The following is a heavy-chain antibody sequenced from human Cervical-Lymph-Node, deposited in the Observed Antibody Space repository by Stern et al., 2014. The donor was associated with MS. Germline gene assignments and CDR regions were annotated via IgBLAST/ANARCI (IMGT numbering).Heavy chain of an antibody. CDR1: GGPFSNSA. V-gene: IGHV1-69*01. CDR3: ARSAGYYSAMDV. J-gene: IGHJ6*02. CDR2: IIPIFGTA. D-gene: IGHD3-3*01. Sequence: VQLGESGAEVKKPGSSVKVSCKTSGGPFSNSAFSWILKAPGQGLERMGGIIPIFGTAACAQKFQGRVTITAHESTNTAYMDLSSLGSEDTAIYYCARSAGYYSAMDVWGQGTTVTVSS.